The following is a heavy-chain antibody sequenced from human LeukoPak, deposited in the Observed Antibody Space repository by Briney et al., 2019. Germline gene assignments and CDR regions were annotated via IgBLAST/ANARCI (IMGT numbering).Heavy chain of an antibody. J-gene: IGHJ3*02. CDR2: ISASGGST. Sequence: PGGSLRLSCAASGFTFNTYAMSWVRQAPGKGLEWVSGISASGGSTYYADSVKGRFTISRDNSKNTLYLQMNSLRAEDTAVYYCARAPWERPATATFDIWGQGTMVTVSS. V-gene: IGHV3-23*01. D-gene: IGHD1-26*01. CDR3: ARAPWERPATATFDI. CDR1: GFTFNTYA.